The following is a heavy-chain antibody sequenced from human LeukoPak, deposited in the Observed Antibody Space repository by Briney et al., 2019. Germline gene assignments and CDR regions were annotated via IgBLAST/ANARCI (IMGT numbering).Heavy chain of an antibody. CDR2: INAGNGNT. J-gene: IGHJ4*02. Sequence: GASVKVSCKASGYTFTSYAMHWVRQAPGQRLEWMGWINAGNGNTKYSQKFQGRVTITRDTSASTAYMELTSLRSEDTAVYYCARGRYCSSTSCYRDYWGQGTLVTVSS. CDR1: GYTFTSYA. V-gene: IGHV1-3*01. D-gene: IGHD2-2*01. CDR3: ARGRYCSSTSCYRDY.